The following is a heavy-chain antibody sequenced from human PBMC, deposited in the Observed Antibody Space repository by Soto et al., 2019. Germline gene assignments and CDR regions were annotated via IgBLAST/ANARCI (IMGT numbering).Heavy chain of an antibody. D-gene: IGHD2-2*01. Sequence: QVQLVQSGAEVKKPGASVKVSCKASGYTFTGYYMHWVRQAPGQGLEWMGWINPNSGGTNYAQKFQGWVTMTRDTSISTAYMELSRLRSDDTAVYYCAISVEYQLLGSRYGMDVWGQGTTVTVSS. CDR1: GYTFTGYY. V-gene: IGHV1-2*04. CDR3: AISVEYQLLGSRYGMDV. J-gene: IGHJ6*02. CDR2: INPNSGGT.